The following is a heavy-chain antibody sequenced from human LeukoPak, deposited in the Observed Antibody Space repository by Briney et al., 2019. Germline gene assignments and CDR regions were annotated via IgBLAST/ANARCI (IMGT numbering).Heavy chain of an antibody. CDR3: ARRYSGRYYID. D-gene: IGHD1-26*01. Sequence: SETLSLTCTVSGGSISSYYWSWIRQPPGKGLEWIGYIYYSGSTNYNPSLKSRVTISVDTSKNQFSLKLSSVTAADTAVYYCARRYSGRYYIDWGQGTLVTVSS. CDR1: GGSISSYY. V-gene: IGHV4-59*08. J-gene: IGHJ4*02. CDR2: IYYSGST.